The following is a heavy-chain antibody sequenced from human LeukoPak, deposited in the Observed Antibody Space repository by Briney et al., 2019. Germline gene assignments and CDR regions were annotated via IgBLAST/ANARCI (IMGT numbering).Heavy chain of an antibody. V-gene: IGHV3-23*01. CDR1: GFTFSSYS. CDR2: ISGSGGST. D-gene: IGHD3-22*01. Sequence: GGSLRLSCAASGFTFSSYSMNWVRQAPGKGLEWVSAISGSGGSTYYADSVKGRFTISRDNSKNTLYLQMNSLRAEDTAVYYCAKGGNYDSSGYYSYYFDYWGQGTLVTVSS. J-gene: IGHJ4*02. CDR3: AKGGNYDSSGYYSYYFDY.